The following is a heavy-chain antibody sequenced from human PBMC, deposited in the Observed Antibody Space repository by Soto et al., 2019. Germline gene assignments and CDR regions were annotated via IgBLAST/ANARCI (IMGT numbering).Heavy chain of an antibody. CDR1: GYTFTAYY. V-gene: IGHV1-2*04. J-gene: IGHJ6*02. CDR3: ARDPNIVLVPAALRSYYYYYGMDV. CDR2: INCNTGGT. Sequence: GASVKVSCKASGYTFTAYYIHWVRQAPGQGLEWMGWINCNTGGTNYAQKFQGWVTMTRDTSINTAYMELSRLRSEDTAVYYCARDPNIVLVPAALRSYYYYYGMDVWGQGTTVTVSS. D-gene: IGHD2-2*01.